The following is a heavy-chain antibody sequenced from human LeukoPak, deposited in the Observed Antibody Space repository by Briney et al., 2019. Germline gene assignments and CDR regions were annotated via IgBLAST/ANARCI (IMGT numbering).Heavy chain of an antibody. CDR3: ARERFGESRRNNWFDP. CDR1: GGSISSYY. CDR2: IYYSGST. D-gene: IGHD3-10*01. Sequence: SETLSLTCTVSGGSISSYYWSWIRQPPGKGLEWIGYIYYSGSTNYNPSLKSRVTISVDTSKNQFSLKLSSVTAADTAVYYCARERFGESRRNNWFDPWGQGTLVTVSS. V-gene: IGHV4-59*01. J-gene: IGHJ5*02.